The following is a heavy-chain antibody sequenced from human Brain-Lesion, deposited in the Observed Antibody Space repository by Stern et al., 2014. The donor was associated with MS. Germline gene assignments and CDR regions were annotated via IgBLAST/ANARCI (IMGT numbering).Heavy chain of an antibody. CDR3: ARGRVVPGFQYYATDV. J-gene: IGHJ6*02. D-gene: IGHD2-2*01. Sequence: VQLVESGPGLVKPSQTLSLSCTVSGGSISSGGYYWSWIRQPAGKGLEWIGRIFNSGSTSYNPSLKSRVTISIDTSKNQFSLRLTPMTAADTAVYYCARGRVVPGFQYYATDVWGQGTTVIVSS. V-gene: IGHV4-61*02. CDR2: IFNSGST. CDR1: GGSISSGGYY.